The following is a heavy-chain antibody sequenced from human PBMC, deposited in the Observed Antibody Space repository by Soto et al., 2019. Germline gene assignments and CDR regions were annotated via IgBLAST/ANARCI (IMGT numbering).Heavy chain of an antibody. CDR3: RRGGLYKQLDF. CDR2: ISYDGNNK. D-gene: IGHD6-13*01. CDR1: GFTFNSYG. J-gene: IGHJ4*02. V-gene: IGHV3-30*03. Sequence: GGTLRLSCAASGFTFNSYGMHWVRQAPGKGLEWVAVISYDGNNKYYADSVKRRFTISEDIPKNTLYIQLTGMSAEDAVVYCGRRGGLYKQLDFWGQGTLVTVSS.